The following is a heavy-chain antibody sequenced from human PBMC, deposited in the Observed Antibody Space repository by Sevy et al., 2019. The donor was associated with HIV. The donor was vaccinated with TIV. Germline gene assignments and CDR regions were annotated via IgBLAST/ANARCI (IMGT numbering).Heavy chain of an antibody. Sequence: GGSLRLSCAASGFTFSSYSMNWVHQAPGKGLEWVSSISSSSSYIYYTDSVKGRFTISRDNAKNSLYLQMNSLRAEDTAVYYRARGGFDGIFDPWGQGTLVTVSS. CDR2: ISSSSSYI. J-gene: IGHJ5*02. CDR1: GFTFSSYS. CDR3: ARGGFDGIFDP. V-gene: IGHV3-21*01. D-gene: IGHD1-26*01.